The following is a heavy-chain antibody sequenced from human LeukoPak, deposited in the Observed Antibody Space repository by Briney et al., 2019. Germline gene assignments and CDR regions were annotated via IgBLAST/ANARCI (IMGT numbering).Heavy chain of an antibody. CDR3: ARPVPSRLGWFDP. J-gene: IGHJ5*02. CDR2: IYYSGST. D-gene: IGHD1-1*01. V-gene: IGHV4-39*01. CDR1: GGSISSSSYY. Sequence: SETLSLTGTVSGGSISSSSYYCGWSRQPPGKGLEWIGSIYYSGSTYYNPSLKSRVTISVDTSKNQFSLKLSSVTAADTAVYYCARPVPSRLGWFDPWGQGTLVTVSS.